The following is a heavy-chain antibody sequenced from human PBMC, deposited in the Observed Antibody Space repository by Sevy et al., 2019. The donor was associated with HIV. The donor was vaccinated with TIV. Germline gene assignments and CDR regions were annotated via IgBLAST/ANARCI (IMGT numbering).Heavy chain of an antibody. CDR2: ISSGSSYI. CDR3: ARDGGCTSTSCLLYFDY. V-gene: IGHV3-21*01. J-gene: IGHJ4*02. Sequence: VGYLRLSCAASGFTFSTYTMNWVRQAPGKGLEWVSSISSGSSYIYYADSVKGRFTISRDNAKNSLYLQMNSLRAEDTAIYYCARDGGCTSTSCLLYFDYWGQGTPVTVSS. CDR1: GFTFSTYT. D-gene: IGHD2-2*01.